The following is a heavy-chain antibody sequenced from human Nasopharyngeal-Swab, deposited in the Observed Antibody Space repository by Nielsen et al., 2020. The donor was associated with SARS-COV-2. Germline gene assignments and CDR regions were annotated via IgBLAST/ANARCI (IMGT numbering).Heavy chain of an antibody. V-gene: IGHV4-39*07. CDR1: GGSISSSSYY. Sequence: SETLSLTCSVSGGSISSSSYYWGWIRQPPGKGLVWIGSIYRSGTTYYNPSLKSRVTITVDTSKSQFSLNLNSVTAAATAVYYCARDRASSWASEGAFDIWGQGTMVTVSS. CDR3: ARDRASSWASEGAFDI. J-gene: IGHJ3*02. D-gene: IGHD6-13*01. CDR2: IYRSGTT.